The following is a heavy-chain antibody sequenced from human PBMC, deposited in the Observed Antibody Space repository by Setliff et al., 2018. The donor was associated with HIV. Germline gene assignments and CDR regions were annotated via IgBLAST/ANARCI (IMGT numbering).Heavy chain of an antibody. CDR2: INEDGSEK. V-gene: IGHV3-7*03. CDR3: ARGTDYSGWFYDY. D-gene: IGHD1-26*01. CDR1: GFTFSSSW. Sequence: PGGSLRLSCAASGFTFSSSWMSWVRQAPGKGLEWVANINEDGSEKYYMDSVKGRFTISRDNAENSLYLQMNSLRAEDTAVYYCARGTDYSGWFYDYWGQGTQVTVSS. J-gene: IGHJ4*02.